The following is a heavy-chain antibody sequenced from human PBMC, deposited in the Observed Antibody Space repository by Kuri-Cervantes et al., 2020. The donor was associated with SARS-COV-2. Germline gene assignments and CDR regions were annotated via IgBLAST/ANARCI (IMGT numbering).Heavy chain of an antibody. CDR1: GGSISSGDYY. CDR2: IYYSGST. V-gene: IGHV4-30-4*08. CDR3: ARQTSGHITSAHQY. Sequence: LRLSCTVSGGSISSGDYYWSWIRQPPGKGLEWIGYIYYSGSTYYNPSLKSRVTMSVDTSKNQFSLKLSSVTAADTAVYYCARQTSGHITSAHQYWGQGTLVTVSS. J-gene: IGHJ1*01. D-gene: IGHD3-3*01.